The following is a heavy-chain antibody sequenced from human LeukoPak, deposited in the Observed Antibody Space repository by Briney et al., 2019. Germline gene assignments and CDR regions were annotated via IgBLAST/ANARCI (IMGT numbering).Heavy chain of an antibody. V-gene: IGHV3-7*01. J-gene: IGHJ4*02. CDR3: ARGLGGATHYFDY. Sequence: PGGSLRLSCAASGFTFSSDWMSWVRQAPGKGLEWVANIKQDGSEKYYVDSVKGRFTISRDNAKNSLYLQMNSLRAEDTAVYYCARGLGGATHYFDYWGQGTLVTVSS. D-gene: IGHD1-26*01. CDR1: GFTFSSDW. CDR2: IKQDGSEK.